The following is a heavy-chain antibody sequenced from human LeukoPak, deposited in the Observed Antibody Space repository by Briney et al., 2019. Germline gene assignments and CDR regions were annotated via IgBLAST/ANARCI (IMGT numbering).Heavy chain of an antibody. J-gene: IGHJ1*01. CDR2: IRYDGSNK. V-gene: IGHV3-30*02. Sequence: GGSLRLSCAASGFTFSSYGMHWVRQAPGKGLEWVAFIRYDGSNKYYADSVKGRFTISRDNSKNTLYLQMNSLRAEDTAVYYCAKGPGYSSSHPLGYFQHWGQGTLVTVSS. D-gene: IGHD6-13*01. CDR1: GFTFSSYG. CDR3: AKGPGYSSSHPLGYFQH.